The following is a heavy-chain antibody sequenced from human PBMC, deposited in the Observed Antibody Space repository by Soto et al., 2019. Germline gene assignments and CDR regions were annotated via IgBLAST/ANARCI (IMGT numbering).Heavy chain of an antibody. CDR3: ARDSRRGMDV. CDR2: ISYDGSNK. J-gene: IGHJ6*02. Sequence: VGSLRLSCAASGFTFSSYAMHWVRQAPGKGLEWVAVISYDGSNKYYADSVKGRFTISRDNSKNTLYLQMNSLRAEDTAVYYCARDSRRGMDVWGQGTTVTVSS. CDR1: GFTFSSYA. V-gene: IGHV3-30-3*01.